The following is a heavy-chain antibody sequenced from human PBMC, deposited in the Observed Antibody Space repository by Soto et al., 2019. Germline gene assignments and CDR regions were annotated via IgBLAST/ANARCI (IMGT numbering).Heavy chain of an antibody. D-gene: IGHD3-10*01. CDR3: AKDRDYPRDYFHY. CDR1: GFTFNNYA. J-gene: IGHJ4*02. CDR2: ISANGQGI. V-gene: IGHV3-23*01. Sequence: TVGSLRLSCAASGFTFNNYAMSWVRQAPGKGLEWVSAISANGQGIYYADSVKGRFIISRDNSKNTVFLHMDSLTAEDTAVYYCAKDRDYPRDYFHYWGQGTLVTVSS.